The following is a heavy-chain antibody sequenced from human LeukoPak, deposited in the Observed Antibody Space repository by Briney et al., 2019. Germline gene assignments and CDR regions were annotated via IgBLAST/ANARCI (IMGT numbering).Heavy chain of an antibody. Sequence: ASVKVSCKASGYTFTSYYMHWVRQAPGQGLEWMGIINPSGGSTSYAQKFQGRVTMTRDTSTSTVYMELSSLRSEDTAFYYCARAHWFLDYGDHPAVRNWFDPWGQGTLVTVSS. J-gene: IGHJ5*02. CDR2: INPSGGST. CDR1: GYTFTSYY. D-gene: IGHD4-17*01. V-gene: IGHV1-46*01. CDR3: ARAHWFLDYGDHPAVRNWFDP.